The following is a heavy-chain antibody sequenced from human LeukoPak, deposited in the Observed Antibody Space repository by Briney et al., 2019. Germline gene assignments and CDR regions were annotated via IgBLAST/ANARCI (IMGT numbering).Heavy chain of an antibody. CDR3: AKGLEDSSSSTDAFDI. D-gene: IGHD6-6*01. J-gene: IGHJ3*02. CDR1: GFTFDDYA. CDR2: ISWHSGSF. V-gene: IGHV3-9*03. Sequence: GGSLRLSCAASGFTFDDYAMHWVRQAPGKGLEWVSSISWHSGSFDYADSVKGRFTISRDNAKNSLYLEMNSLRPEDMALYYCAKGLEDSSSSTDAFDIWGQGTMVTVSS.